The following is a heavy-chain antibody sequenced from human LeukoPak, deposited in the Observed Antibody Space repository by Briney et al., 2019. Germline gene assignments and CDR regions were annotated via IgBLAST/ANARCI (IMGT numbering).Heavy chain of an antibody. CDR2: ISGSGGST. Sequence: GGSLRLSCAASGFTFSSYAMSWVRQAPGKGLEGVSAISGSGGSTYYADSVKGRFTISRDNSKNTLYLQMNSLRAEDTAVYYCANALEYGSGTYYYYYYYMDVRGKGTTVTVSS. D-gene: IGHD3-10*01. CDR3: ANALEYGSGTYYYYYYYMDV. V-gene: IGHV3-23*01. J-gene: IGHJ6*03. CDR1: GFTFSSYA.